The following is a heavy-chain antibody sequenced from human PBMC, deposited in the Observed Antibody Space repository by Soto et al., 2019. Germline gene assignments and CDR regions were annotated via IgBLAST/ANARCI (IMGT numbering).Heavy chain of an antibody. J-gene: IGHJ5*02. Sequence: PGGSLRLSCAASGFTLSSYAMSWVRQAPGKGLEWVSAISGSGGSTYYADSVKGRFTISRDNSKNTLYLQMNSLRAEDTAVYYCAKGEEWNQDSQFDPWGQGTLVTVSS. D-gene: IGHD1-1*01. V-gene: IGHV3-23*01. CDR2: ISGSGGST. CDR1: GFTLSSYA. CDR3: AKGEEWNQDSQFDP.